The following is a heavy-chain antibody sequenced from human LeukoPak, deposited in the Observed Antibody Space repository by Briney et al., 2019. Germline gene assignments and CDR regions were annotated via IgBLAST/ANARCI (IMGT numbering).Heavy chain of an antibody. D-gene: IGHD3-22*01. CDR3: ARDLRDSSGYYHDAFDI. J-gene: IGHJ3*02. V-gene: IGHV4-59*12. CDR2: IYYSGST. Sequence: PSETLSLTCTVSGGSISGYYWSWIRQPPGKGLEWIGYIYYSGSTNYNPSLKSRVTISVDTSKNQFSLKLSSVTAADTAVYYCARDLRDSSGYYHDAFDIWGQGTMVTVSS. CDR1: GGSISGYY.